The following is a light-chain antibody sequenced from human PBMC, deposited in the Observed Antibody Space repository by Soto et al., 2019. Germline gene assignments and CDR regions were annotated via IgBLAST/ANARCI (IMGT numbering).Light chain of an antibody. CDR2: AAS. V-gene: IGKV1-39*01. CDR3: QQTHSIPPT. J-gene: IGKJ2*01. Sequence: IRLHPYRSSLSASVGDRVAITCRASQSISSSLNWYQWKPGKAPKLLIYAASSVQSGVPARLSGSGSATFFTLTIHNLQPDDFATYFCQQTHSIPPTFGPGTKVDI. CDR1: QSISSS.